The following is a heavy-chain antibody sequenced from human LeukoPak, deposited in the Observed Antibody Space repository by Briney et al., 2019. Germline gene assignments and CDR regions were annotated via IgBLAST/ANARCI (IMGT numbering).Heavy chain of an antibody. D-gene: IGHD3-22*01. Sequence: ASVKVSCKTSGYTFTTYAIHWVRQAPGDRLEWMGCFNVDHGNTEYSERFQGRVTITTDASATTHFMELSSLRSEDAAVYYCASQYYYGPTGYYGGFDYWGQGTPVTVSS. CDR1: GYTFTTYA. V-gene: IGHV1-3*01. CDR3: ASQYYYGPTGYYGGFDY. J-gene: IGHJ4*02. CDR2: FNVDHGNT.